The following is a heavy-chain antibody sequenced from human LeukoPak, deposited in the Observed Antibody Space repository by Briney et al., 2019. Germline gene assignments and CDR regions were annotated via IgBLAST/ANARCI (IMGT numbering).Heavy chain of an antibody. D-gene: IGHD6-13*01. CDR1: GDSISSYY. CDR2: IYYSGST. J-gene: IGHJ6*03. V-gene: IGHV4-59*01. CDR3: ARTAANYYYYYMDV. Sequence: SETLSLTCTVSGDSISSYYWSWIRQPPGKGLEWIGYIYYSGSTNYNPSLKSRVTISVDTSKNQFSLKLSSVTAADTAVYYCARTAANYYYYYMDVWGKGTTVTVSS.